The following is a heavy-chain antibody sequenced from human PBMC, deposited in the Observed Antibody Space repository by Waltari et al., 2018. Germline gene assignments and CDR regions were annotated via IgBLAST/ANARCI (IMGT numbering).Heavy chain of an antibody. CDR2: IRNSGDTP. Sequence: EVHLLESGGGLVQPGESLRLSCAVSGFPLNDFPMTWVRRVSGKGLAWVSSIRNSGDTPFYADSVRGRFTISKDISKNTLFLDMIGLRGEDTATYYCAKSSFNYDFVMATWGQGALVTVSS. J-gene: IGHJ5*02. CDR1: GFPLNDFP. D-gene: IGHD3-3*01. CDR3: AKSSFNYDFVMAT. V-gene: IGHV3-23*01.